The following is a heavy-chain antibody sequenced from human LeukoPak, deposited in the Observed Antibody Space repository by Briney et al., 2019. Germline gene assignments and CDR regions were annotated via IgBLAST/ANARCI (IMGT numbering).Heavy chain of an antibody. CDR1: GGTFSSYA. CDR3: ARSMIVAGSDYYYYGMDV. Sequence: SVKVSCKASGGTFSSYAISWVRQAPGQGLEWMGRIIPILGIANYAQKFQGRVAITADKSTSTAYVELSSLRSEDTAVYYCARSMIVAGSDYYYYGMDVWGQGTTVTVSS. CDR2: IIPILGIA. D-gene: IGHD3-22*01. V-gene: IGHV1-69*04. J-gene: IGHJ6*02.